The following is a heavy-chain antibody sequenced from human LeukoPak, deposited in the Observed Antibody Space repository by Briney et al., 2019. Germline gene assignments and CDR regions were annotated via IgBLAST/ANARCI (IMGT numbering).Heavy chain of an antibody. Sequence: PGGSLRLSCVASGFIFTDHWMSWVRQAPGKGLEWVANIKEDESAKFYADSVRGRFTISRDNAKNSLYLQMNNLRVEDTAVYYCARAVDVADYWGRGTLVTVSS. CDR3: ARAVDVADY. V-gene: IGHV3-7*01. J-gene: IGHJ4*02. CDR2: IKEDESAK. CDR1: GFIFTDHW. D-gene: IGHD3-16*01.